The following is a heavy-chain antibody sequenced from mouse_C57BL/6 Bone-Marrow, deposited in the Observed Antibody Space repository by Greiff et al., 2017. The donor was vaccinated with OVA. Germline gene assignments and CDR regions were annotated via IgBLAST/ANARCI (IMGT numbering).Heavy chain of an antibody. D-gene: IGHD1-1*01. CDR3: ARRAALRYGAMDY. CDR2: IYPGDGDT. CDR1: GYAFSSSW. V-gene: IGHV1-82*01. Sequence: QVQLKQSGPELVKPGASVKISCKASGYAFSSSWMNWVKQRPGKGLEWIGRIYPGDGDTNYNGKFKGKATLTADKSSSTAYMQLSSLTSEDSAVYFCARRAALRYGAMDYWGQGTSVTVSS. J-gene: IGHJ4*01.